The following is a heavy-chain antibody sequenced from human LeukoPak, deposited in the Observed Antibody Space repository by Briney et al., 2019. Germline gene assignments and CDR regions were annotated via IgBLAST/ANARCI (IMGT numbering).Heavy chain of an antibody. J-gene: IGHJ4*02. CDR2: IYTSGST. D-gene: IGHD2-2*01. V-gene: IGHV4-4*07. Sequence: SETLSLTCTVSGGSISSYYWSWIRQPAGKGLEWIGRIYTSGSTNYNPSLKSRVTMSVDTSKNQFSLKLSSVTAADTAEYYCARESVVPAAIDYWGQGTLVTVSS. CDR1: GGSISSYY. CDR3: ARESVVPAAIDY.